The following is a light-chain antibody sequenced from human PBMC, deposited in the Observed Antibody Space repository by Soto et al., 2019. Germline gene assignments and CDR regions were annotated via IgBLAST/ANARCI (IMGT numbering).Light chain of an antibody. CDR3: QQYHSLAT. J-gene: IGKJ1*01. Sequence: DIQMTQSPATLSASVGDRVTITCRASQTISSWLAWYQQKPGKAPKLLIYKASNLEGGVPSRFSGSGSGTEFTLTISSLQPDDFATDYCQQYHSLATFGQGTRVEIK. CDR1: QTISSW. V-gene: IGKV1-5*03. CDR2: KAS.